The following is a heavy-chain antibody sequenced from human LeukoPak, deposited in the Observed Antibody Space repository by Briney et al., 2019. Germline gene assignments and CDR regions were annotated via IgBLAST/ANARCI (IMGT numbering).Heavy chain of an antibody. V-gene: IGHV3-64*01. D-gene: IGHD6-19*01. CDR1: GFSFSAYI. Sequence: GGSLRLSCVGSGFSFSAYIMHWVRQAPGKGLEYVSAIRSDGSSTFYPNSVKGRFTISRDNSKSTLHLQMGSLRAEDTAVYYCTRRYGGHSGWAGYHDSWGQGTLVTVSS. CDR3: TRRYGGHSGWAGYHDS. CDR2: IRSDGSST. J-gene: IGHJ4*02.